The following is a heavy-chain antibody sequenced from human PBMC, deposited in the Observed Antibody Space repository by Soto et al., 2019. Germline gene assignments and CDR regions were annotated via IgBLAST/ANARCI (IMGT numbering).Heavy chain of an antibody. CDR1: GGTFSSYA. Sequence: QVQLVQSGAEVKKPGSSVKVSCKASGGTFSSYAISWVRQAPGQGLEWMGGISPIFGTANYAQKFQGRVTITADESTSTDYMELSSLRSEDTAVYYCARDELVRGVPTWYFDLWGRGTLVTVSS. J-gene: IGHJ2*01. CDR2: ISPIFGTA. CDR3: ARDELVRGVPTWYFDL. V-gene: IGHV1-69*12. D-gene: IGHD3-10*01.